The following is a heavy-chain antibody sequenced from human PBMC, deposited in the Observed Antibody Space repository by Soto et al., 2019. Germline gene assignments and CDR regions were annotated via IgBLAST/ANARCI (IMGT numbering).Heavy chain of an antibody. CDR1: GYTFTRCT. Sequence: ASVKVSCKASGYTFTRCTMNWVRQAPGQRLEWMGWINPDNGNTKSSQKFQDRVIITRDTSASKDYMDLRSLRSEDTAVYYRARGIATRQLDPWGQGTLVTVSS. J-gene: IGHJ5*02. D-gene: IGHD2-15*01. V-gene: IGHV1-3*01. CDR3: ARGIATRQLDP. CDR2: INPDNGNT.